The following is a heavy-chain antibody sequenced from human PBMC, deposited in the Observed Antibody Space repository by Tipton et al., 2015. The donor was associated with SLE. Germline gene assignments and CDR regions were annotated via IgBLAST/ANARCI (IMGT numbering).Heavy chain of an antibody. J-gene: IGHJ3*01. CDR3: ARALPFNYDFWSGYSTDPFDV. CDR2: IYISGST. D-gene: IGHD3-3*01. V-gene: IGHV4-61*02. CDR1: GGSISSGTYY. Sequence: TLSLTCTVSGGSISSGTYYWSWIRQPAGKGLEWIGRIYISGSTNYNPSLKSRVTISVDTSKNQFSLKLTSVTAADTAVYYCARALPFNYDFWSGYSTDPFDVWGQGTRVTVSS.